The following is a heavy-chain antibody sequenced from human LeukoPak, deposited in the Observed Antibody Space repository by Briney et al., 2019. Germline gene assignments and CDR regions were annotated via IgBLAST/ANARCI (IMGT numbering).Heavy chain of an antibody. V-gene: IGHV3-23*01. CDR3: AKGGAAMTDAPHGDVVTTTLDGFDI. CDR1: GFAFSAFA. J-gene: IGHJ3*02. CDR2: VSGSGGRT. D-gene: IGHD2-21*02. Sequence: PGGSLRLSCVASGFAFSAFAISWVRQAPGKGLEWVSAVSGSGGRTFYAGSVRGRFTISRDNSKKTVFLQMDSLRAEDTAVYYCAKGGAAMTDAPHGDVVTTTLDGFDIWGQGTMVTVSS.